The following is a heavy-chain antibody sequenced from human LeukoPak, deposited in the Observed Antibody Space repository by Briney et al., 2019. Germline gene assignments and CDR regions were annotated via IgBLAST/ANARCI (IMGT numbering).Heavy chain of an antibody. D-gene: IGHD2-2*02. V-gene: IGHV3-23*01. Sequence: GGSLRLSCAASGFTLSNYPMGWVRQAPVKGLEWLSAIGEEKSGSWTKSADSVKGRFTISRDNSKNTLYLQMNSLRAEDTAVYYCARVPGYCSSTSCYKGAFDIWGQGTMVTVSS. CDR2: IGEEKSGSWT. J-gene: IGHJ3*02. CDR3: ARVPGYCSSTSCYKGAFDI. CDR1: GFTLSNYP.